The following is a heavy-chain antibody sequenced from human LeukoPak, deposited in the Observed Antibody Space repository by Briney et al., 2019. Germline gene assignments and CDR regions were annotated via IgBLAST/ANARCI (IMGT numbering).Heavy chain of an antibody. Sequence: ASVKVSCKASGYTFTGDYMHWVRQAPGQGLEWMGWINPNSGGTNYAQKFQGRVAMTRDTSISTAYMELSRLRSDDTAVYYGASGIRYFDWLGDWGQGTLVTVSS. V-gene: IGHV1-2*02. D-gene: IGHD3-9*01. J-gene: IGHJ4*02. CDR3: ASGIRYFDWLGD. CDR2: INPNSGGT. CDR1: GYTFTGDY.